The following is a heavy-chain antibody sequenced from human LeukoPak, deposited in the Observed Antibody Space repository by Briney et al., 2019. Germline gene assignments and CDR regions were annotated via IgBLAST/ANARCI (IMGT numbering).Heavy chain of an antibody. D-gene: IGHD1-1*01. V-gene: IGHV3-49*03. CDR3: SREWGNGNDLRPDS. Sequence: GGSLRLSCTSSGFTFREFAVSWFRQAPGKGLEWIGFIRSSIYGGTPKAAASVKGRFIFSRDDSKGVAYLRMNSLKTDDTAVYYCSREWGNGNDLRPDSWGQGTLVTVSS. J-gene: IGHJ4*02. CDR1: GFTFREFA. CDR2: IRSSIYGGTP.